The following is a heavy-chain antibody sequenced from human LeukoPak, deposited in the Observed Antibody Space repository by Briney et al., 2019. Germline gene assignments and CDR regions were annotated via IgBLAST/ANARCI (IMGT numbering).Heavy chain of an antibody. CDR1: GGSISSGFYY. CDR3: ARGKYYYGSGTYYTRSYDWYFDL. CDR2: IYTSGST. J-gene: IGHJ2*01. Sequence: SQTLSLTCTVSGGSISSGFYYWIWIRQPPGKGLEWIGRIYTSGSTNYNPSLKSRVSTSVDTSKNQFSLKLSSVTAADTAVYYCARGKYYYGSGTYYTRSYDWYFDLWGRGTLVTVSS. D-gene: IGHD3-10*01. V-gene: IGHV4-61*02.